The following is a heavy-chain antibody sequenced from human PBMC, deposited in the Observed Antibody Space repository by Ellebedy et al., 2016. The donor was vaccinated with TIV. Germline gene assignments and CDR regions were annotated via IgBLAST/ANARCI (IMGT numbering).Heavy chain of an antibody. CDR2: LSGSGGST. CDR1: GFTFSSYA. CDR3: AKDGTSCYDY. V-gene: IGHV3-23*01. Sequence: GESLKISCAASGFTFSSYAMSWVRQAPGKGLEWVSALSGSGGSTYYADSVKGRFTISRNNSKNTLYLQMNSLRADDTAVYYCAKDGTSCYDYWGQGTLVTVSS. J-gene: IGHJ4*02. D-gene: IGHD2-2*01.